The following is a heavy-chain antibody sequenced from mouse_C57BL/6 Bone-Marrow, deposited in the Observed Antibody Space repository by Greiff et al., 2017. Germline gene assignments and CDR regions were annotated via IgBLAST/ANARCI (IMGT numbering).Heavy chain of an antibody. Sequence: QVQLQQPGAELVKPGASVKMSCKASGYTFTSYWITWVKQRPGQGLEWIGDIYPGSGSTNYNEKFKSKATLTVDTSASTAYMQLSSLTSEDSAVYYCDKFITTVVANYAIDYWGQETSVTDSS. CDR2: IYPGSGST. CDR1: GYTFTSYW. D-gene: IGHD1-1*01. CDR3: DKFITTVVANYAIDY. V-gene: IGHV1-55*01. J-gene: IGHJ4*01.